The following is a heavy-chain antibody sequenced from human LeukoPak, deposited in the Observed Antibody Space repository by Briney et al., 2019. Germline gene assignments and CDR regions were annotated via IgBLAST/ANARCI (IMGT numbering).Heavy chain of an antibody. Sequence: PGGSLRLSCAASGFTFSNFAMAWVRQTPGKGLEWVSGILAGGGTKYYADSVRGRFTISRDNSRDTLYLQMNSLRAEDTAVYYCARRAPTVTYYYYYHMDIWGKGTTVTVSS. J-gene: IGHJ6*03. V-gene: IGHV3-23*01. D-gene: IGHD4-11*01. CDR3: ARRAPTVTYYYYYHMDI. CDR2: ILAGGGTK. CDR1: GFTFSNFA.